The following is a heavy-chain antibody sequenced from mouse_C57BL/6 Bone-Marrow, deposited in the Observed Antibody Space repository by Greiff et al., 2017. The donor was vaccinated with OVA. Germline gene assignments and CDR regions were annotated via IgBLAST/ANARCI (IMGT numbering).Heavy chain of an antibody. Sequence: QVQLQQSGAELARPGASVKLSCTASGYTFTSYGISWVKQRTGQGLEWIGEIYPRSGNTYYNEKFKGKATLTTDKSSSTAYMELRSLTSEDSAVYYCARRTTVVEGYAMDYWGQGTSVTVSS. D-gene: IGHD1-1*01. V-gene: IGHV1-81*01. CDR1: GYTFTSYG. J-gene: IGHJ4*01. CDR2: IYPRSGNT. CDR3: ARRTTVVEGYAMDY.